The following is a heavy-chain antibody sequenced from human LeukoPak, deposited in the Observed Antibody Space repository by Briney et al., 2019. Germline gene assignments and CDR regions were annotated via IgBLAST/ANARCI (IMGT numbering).Heavy chain of an antibody. D-gene: IGHD3-3*01. CDR1: GGSISSGNYY. Sequence: SETLSLTYPVAGGSISSGNYYWSWIRQPAGKGLEWIGRIYTSGSTHYNPSLRGRVTISFDTSKNLFSLTLTSVTAAATAVYYCARPAEIGVGVDYWGQGTLVTVSS. CDR3: ARPAEIGVGVDY. CDR2: IYTSGST. J-gene: IGHJ4*02. V-gene: IGHV4-61*02.